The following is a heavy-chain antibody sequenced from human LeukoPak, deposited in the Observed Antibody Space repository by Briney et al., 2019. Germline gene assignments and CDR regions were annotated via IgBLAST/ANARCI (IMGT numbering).Heavy chain of an antibody. CDR2: IHSSGYT. Sequence: SETLSLTCTVSGGSIRSSSFYWGWIRQPPGKGLEWIGSIHSSGYTSYTPSLKSRVAISVDTSKNQFSLRLRSVTAPDTAVYYCARVYGDYFDYWGQGTLVTVSS. D-gene: IGHD4-17*01. CDR1: GGSIRSSSFY. CDR3: ARVYGDYFDY. J-gene: IGHJ4*02. V-gene: IGHV4-39*01.